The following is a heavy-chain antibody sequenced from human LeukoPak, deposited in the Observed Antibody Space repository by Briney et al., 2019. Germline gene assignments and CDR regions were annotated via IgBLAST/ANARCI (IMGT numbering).Heavy chain of an antibody. CDR1: GYTFTSYY. V-gene: IGHV1-46*01. Sequence: GASVKVSCKASGYTFTSYYMHWVRQAPGQGLEWMGLINPSGTGTNYAQKFQGRVTMTRDTSTSTDYMELSGLRSEDTAVYYCAREESGGYFDYWGQGTLVTVSS. CDR2: INPSGTGT. J-gene: IGHJ4*02. D-gene: IGHD2-8*02. CDR3: AREESGGYFDY.